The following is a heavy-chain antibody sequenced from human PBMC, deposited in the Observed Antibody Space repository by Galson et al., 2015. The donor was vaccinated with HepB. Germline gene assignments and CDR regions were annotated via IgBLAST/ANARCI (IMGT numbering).Heavy chain of an antibody. CDR2: IKNSGGST. CDR3: AKRYNSVWSTDTFDI. D-gene: IGHD6-19*01. Sequence: SLRLSCAASGFTFTSYAMSWVRQAPGKGLEWVSTIKNSGGSTYYADSIKGRFTISRDDSKNTLSLQMNSLRAEDTAVYYCAKRYNSVWSTDTFDIRGQGTLVTVSS. V-gene: IGHV3-23*01. J-gene: IGHJ3*02. CDR1: GFTFTSYA.